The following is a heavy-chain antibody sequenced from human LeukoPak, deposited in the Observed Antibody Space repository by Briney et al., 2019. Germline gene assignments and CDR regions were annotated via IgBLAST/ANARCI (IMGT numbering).Heavy chain of an antibody. Sequence: GGSLRLSCAASGFTFSDYYMSWVRQAPGKGLEWVSYISSSGFTIYYAHSVKGRFTISRDNAKNSLYLQMNSLRAEDTAIYYCARDYSCSSTSCYTARSDAFDIWGQGTMVTVSS. D-gene: IGHD2-2*02. V-gene: IGHV3-11*04. J-gene: IGHJ3*02. CDR1: GFTFSDYY. CDR3: ARDYSCSSTSCYTARSDAFDI. CDR2: ISSSGFTI.